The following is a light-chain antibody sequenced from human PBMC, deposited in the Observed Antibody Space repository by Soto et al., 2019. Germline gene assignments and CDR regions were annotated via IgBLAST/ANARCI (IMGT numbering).Light chain of an antibody. CDR1: KSDIGVYDF. V-gene: IGLV2-8*01. Sequence: QSALTQPPSASGSPGQSVTISCTGTKSDIGVYDFVSWYQHHPGKAPRLIIYEVVQRPSGVPDRFSGSESGNWASLTVSGLQAADEADYLCRLSAGSNTNVFGSGTKGTVL. CDR2: EVV. J-gene: IGLJ1*01. CDR3: RLSAGSNTNV.